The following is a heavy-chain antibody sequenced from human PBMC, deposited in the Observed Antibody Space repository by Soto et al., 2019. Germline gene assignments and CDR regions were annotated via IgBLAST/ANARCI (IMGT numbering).Heavy chain of an antibody. Sequence: EVQLLESGGGLVQPGGSLRLSCAASGFTFSSYAMSWVRQAPGKGLEWVSAISGSGGSTYYADSVKGRFTISRDNSKNTLYLQMNSLRAEDTAVYYCAKSREEITRSRVTIFGVVITPEDYYYMDVWGKGTTVTVSS. CDR2: ISGSGGST. D-gene: IGHD3-3*01. V-gene: IGHV3-23*01. CDR1: GFTFSSYA. J-gene: IGHJ6*03. CDR3: AKSREEITRSRVTIFGVVITPEDYYYMDV.